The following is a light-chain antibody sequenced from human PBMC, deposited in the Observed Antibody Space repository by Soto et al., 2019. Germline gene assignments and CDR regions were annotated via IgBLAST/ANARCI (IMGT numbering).Light chain of an antibody. CDR3: HQSSHSPRT. V-gene: IGKV3-20*01. CDR1: QSVSSY. Sequence: EIVLTQSPATLSLSPGERATLSCRASQSVSSYLAWYQQKPGQAPRLLISGASIRAPGIPDRFSGSGSGTDFTLTISRLEPEDFAVYYCHQSSHSPRTFGQGTKVEIK. J-gene: IGKJ1*01. CDR2: GAS.